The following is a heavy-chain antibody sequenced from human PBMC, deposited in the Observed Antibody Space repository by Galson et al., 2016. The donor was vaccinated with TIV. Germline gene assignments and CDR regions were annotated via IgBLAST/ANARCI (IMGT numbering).Heavy chain of an antibody. D-gene: IGHD6-19*01. CDR1: GITSRSYW. Sequence: SLRLSCAASGITSRSYWLSWVRQAPGKGLEWVANIKEDGTEKYYVDSVKGRFTISRDNNAKNSLYLQMNSLRDEDTAVYYCARDSSGWSFDYWDQGTLVTVSS. V-gene: IGHV3-7*01. J-gene: IGHJ4*02. CDR2: IKEDGTEK. CDR3: ARDSSGWSFDY.